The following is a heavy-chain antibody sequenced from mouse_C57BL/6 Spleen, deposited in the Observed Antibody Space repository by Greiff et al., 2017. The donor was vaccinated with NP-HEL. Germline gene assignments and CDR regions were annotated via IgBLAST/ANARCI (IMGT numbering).Heavy chain of an antibody. CDR3: ARKGITTVVEYFDD. Sequence: QVQLQQPGAELVMPGASVKLSCKASGYTFTSYWMPWVKQRPGQGLEWIGEIDPSDSNTNYNQKFKGKSTLTVDKSSSTAYMQLSSLTSEDSAVYYCARKGITTVVEYFDDWGTGTTVTVSS. D-gene: IGHD1-1*01. V-gene: IGHV1-69*01. J-gene: IGHJ1*03. CDR2: IDPSDSNT. CDR1: GYTFTSYW.